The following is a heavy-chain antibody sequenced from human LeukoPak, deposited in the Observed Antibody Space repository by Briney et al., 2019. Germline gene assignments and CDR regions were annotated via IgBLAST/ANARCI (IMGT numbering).Heavy chain of an antibody. D-gene: IGHD2-15*01. CDR1: GGTFSSYA. Sequence: SVKVSCKASGGTFSSYAISWVRQASGQGLEWMGGIIPIFGTATYAKKFQGRVTITADESTSRAYMERSSLRSEDTAVYYCARDPIVVVEEGDDYWGQGTLVTVSS. CDR3: ARDPIVVVEEGDDY. CDR2: IIPIFGTA. V-gene: IGHV1-69*13. J-gene: IGHJ4*02.